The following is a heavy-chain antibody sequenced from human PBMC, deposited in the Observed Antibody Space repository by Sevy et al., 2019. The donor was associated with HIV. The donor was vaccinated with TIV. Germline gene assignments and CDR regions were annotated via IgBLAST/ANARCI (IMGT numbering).Heavy chain of an antibody. Sequence: GGSLRLSCTASGFTFCNAWMSWVRQAPGKGLEWVGRIKSTTDGGTTDYAAPVKGRFTISRDDSKNTLYLQMNSLKTEDTAVYYCTTEYLWFGELLRGGYYDGMDVWGQGTTVTVSS. J-gene: IGHJ6*02. CDR1: GFTFCNAW. CDR2: IKSTTDGGTT. D-gene: IGHD3-10*01. V-gene: IGHV3-15*01. CDR3: TTEYLWFGELLRGGYYDGMDV.